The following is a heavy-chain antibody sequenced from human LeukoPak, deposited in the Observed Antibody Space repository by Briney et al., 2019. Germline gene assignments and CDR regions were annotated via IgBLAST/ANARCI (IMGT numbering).Heavy chain of an antibody. Sequence: GGSLRLSCVVSGINFADYAMHWVRQPPGKGLEWVSLISADGGSTFSADSVKGRFSISRDNSKNSLYLQMNSLRSEDTAMYYCAKESGKFDYWGQGALVADPS. J-gene: IGHJ4*02. CDR2: ISADGGST. V-gene: IGHV3-43*02. CDR1: GINFADYA. CDR3: AKESGKFDY.